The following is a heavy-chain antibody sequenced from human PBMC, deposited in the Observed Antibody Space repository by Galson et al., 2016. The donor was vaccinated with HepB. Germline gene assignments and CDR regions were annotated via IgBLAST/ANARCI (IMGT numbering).Heavy chain of an antibody. Sequence: SETLSLTCTVSGGSVSNNIYYWNWIRQPPGKGLEWIGYIYYTGTTNYNPSLKGRDTISLDTSKNQFSLQLTSVTAADTAVYYCARLPTAHSYYETGGQSNYWGPGTLVAVST. D-gene: IGHD2-8*02. V-gene: IGHV4-61*01. CDR2: IYYTGTT. J-gene: IGHJ4*02. CDR1: GGSVSNNIYY. CDR3: ARLPTAHSYYETGGQSNY.